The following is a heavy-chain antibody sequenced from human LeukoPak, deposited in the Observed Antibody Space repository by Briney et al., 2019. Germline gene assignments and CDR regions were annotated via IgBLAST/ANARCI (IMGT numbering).Heavy chain of an antibody. V-gene: IGHV1-18*01. D-gene: IGHD6-6*01. Sequence: ASVKVSFKASGYTFTSYGISWVRQAPGQGLEWMGWISAYNGNTNYAQKLQGRVTMTTDTSTSTAYMELRSLRSDDTAVYYCARGIAARPYYYYYYMDVWGKGTTVTVSS. CDR2: ISAYNGNT. J-gene: IGHJ6*03. CDR3: ARGIAARPYYYYYYMDV. CDR1: GYTFTSYG.